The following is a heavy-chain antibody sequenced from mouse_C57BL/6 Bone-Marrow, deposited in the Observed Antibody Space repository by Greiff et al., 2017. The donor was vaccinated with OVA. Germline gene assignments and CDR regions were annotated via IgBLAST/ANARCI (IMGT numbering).Heavy chain of an antibody. Sequence: EVKLMESGGGLVQPGGSMKLSCAASGFTFSDAWMDWVRQSPEKGLEWVAEIRNKANNHATYYAESVKGRFTIPRDDSKSSVYLQMNSLRAEDTGIYYCTSYSNYLQAWFAYWGQGTLVTVSA. J-gene: IGHJ3*01. D-gene: IGHD2-5*01. CDR2: IRNKANNHAT. V-gene: IGHV6-6*01. CDR1: GFTFSDAW. CDR3: TSYSNYLQAWFAY.